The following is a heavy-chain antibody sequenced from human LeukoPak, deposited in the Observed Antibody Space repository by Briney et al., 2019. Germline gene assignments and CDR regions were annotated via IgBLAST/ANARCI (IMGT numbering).Heavy chain of an antibody. CDR3: ARELDCSSTSCYRRSDY. J-gene: IGHJ4*02. Sequence: GASVKVSCKASGYTFTGYYMHWVRQAPGQGLEWMGWINPNSGGTNYAQKFQGRVTMTRDTSISTAYMELSRLRSDDTAVYYCARELDCSSTSCYRRSDYWGQGTLVTVSS. CDR2: INPNSGGT. CDR1: GYTFTGYY. D-gene: IGHD2-2*02. V-gene: IGHV1-2*02.